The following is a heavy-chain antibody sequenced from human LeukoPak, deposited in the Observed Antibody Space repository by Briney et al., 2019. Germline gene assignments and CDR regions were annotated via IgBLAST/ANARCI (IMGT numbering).Heavy chain of an antibody. J-gene: IGHJ5*02. CDR3: ASYGDNNWFDP. V-gene: IGHV4-4*07. Sequence: PSETLSLTCTVSGGSISSYFCSWIRQPAGKGLDWIGRIYTSGSTNYNPSLKSRVTMSVDTSKNQFSLKLSSVTAADTAVYYCASYGDNNWFDPWGQGTLVTVSS. D-gene: IGHD4-17*01. CDR2: IYTSGST. CDR1: GGSISSYF.